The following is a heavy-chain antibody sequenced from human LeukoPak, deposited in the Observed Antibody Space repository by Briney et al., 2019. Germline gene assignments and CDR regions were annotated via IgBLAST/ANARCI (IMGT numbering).Heavy chain of an antibody. CDR2: INHSGRT. V-gene: IGHV4-34*01. CDR3: ASRVTMVRGVIHNWFDP. J-gene: IGHJ5*02. D-gene: IGHD3-10*01. CDR1: GGSFSGYY. Sequence: SETLSLTCAVYGGSFSGYYWSWIRQPPGKGLEWIGEINHSGRTNYNPSLKSRVTISVDTSKNQFSLKLSSVTAADTAVYYCASRVTMVRGVIHNWFDPWGQGTLVTVSS.